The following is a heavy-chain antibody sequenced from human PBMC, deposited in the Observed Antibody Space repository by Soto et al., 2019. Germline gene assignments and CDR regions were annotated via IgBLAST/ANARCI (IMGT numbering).Heavy chain of an antibody. V-gene: IGHV4-4*07. CDR2: IYNSGTT. J-gene: IGHJ4*02. D-gene: IGHD2-21*01. CDR1: GGSISNYC. Sequence: SETLSLTCSVFGGSISNYCWSWIRKPAGKGLEWIGRIYNSGTTNYNPSLASRVTMSVDTSKNQISLKLSSAPAADTAIYYFARAPYRGDECYFAKGGQRTLVTLAS. CDR3: ARAPYRGDECYFAK.